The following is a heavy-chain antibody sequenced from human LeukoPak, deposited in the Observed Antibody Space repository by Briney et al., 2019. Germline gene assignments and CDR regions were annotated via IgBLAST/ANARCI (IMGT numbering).Heavy chain of an antibody. V-gene: IGHV1-24*01. D-gene: IGHD2-2*01. CDR2: FDPEDGET. CDR1: GYTLRELS. Sequence: ASVKVSCKVSGYTLRELSIHWVRQGPGKGLEWLGGFDPEDGETIYEQKFQDRVTMTEDTSTDTAYMELSSMRSEDTAVYYCATDLGQLLNYWGQGTLVTVSS. J-gene: IGHJ4*02. CDR3: ATDLGQLLNY.